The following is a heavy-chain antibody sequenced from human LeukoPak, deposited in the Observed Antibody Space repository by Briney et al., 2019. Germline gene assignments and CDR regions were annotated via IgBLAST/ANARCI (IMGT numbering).Heavy chain of an antibody. J-gene: IGHJ4*02. D-gene: IGHD3/OR15-3a*01. CDR1: GFTFGDYS. V-gene: IGHV3-49*03. CDR2: IRSKPYGGTT. CDR3: TRDPYDFRGGYFKLGY. Sequence: GGSLRLSCTGSGFTFGDYSMTWFRQAPGKGLEWLGFIRSKPYGGTTEYAASVKGRFTISRDDSKSIAYLQMDSLKSEDTAMYYCTRDPYDFRGGYFKLGYWGQGTLVTVSS.